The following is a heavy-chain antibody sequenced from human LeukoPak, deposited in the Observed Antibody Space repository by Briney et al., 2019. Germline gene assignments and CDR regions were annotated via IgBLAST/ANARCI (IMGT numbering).Heavy chain of an antibody. CDR3: ARGRRSRYFDWSPWYFDY. V-gene: IGHV3-53*01. CDR2: IYSGGST. CDR1: GFTVSSNY. D-gene: IGHD3-9*01. Sequence: GGSLRLSCAASGFTVSSNYMSWVRQAPGKGLEWVSVIYSGGSTYYADSVKGRFTISRDNSKNTLYLQMNSLRAEDTAVYYCARGRRSRYFDWSPWYFDYWGQGTLVTVSS. J-gene: IGHJ4*02.